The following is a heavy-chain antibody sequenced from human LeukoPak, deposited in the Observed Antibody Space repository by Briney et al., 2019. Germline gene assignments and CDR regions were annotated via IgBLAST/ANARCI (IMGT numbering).Heavy chain of an antibody. Sequence: SGGSLMQSCAASGFTFDNYDFHWVRQGTGKGLEWVSAIGTAGDTYYPGSVRGRYTISRENAQNTFYLQMNSLRAGDTAVYYCARSVFGFCSRATCYEGAFDSWGQRARVTVSP. D-gene: IGHD2-2*03. J-gene: IGHJ3*02. V-gene: IGHV3-13*01. CDR3: ARSVFGFCSRATCYEGAFDS. CDR2: IGTAGDT. CDR1: GFTFDNYD.